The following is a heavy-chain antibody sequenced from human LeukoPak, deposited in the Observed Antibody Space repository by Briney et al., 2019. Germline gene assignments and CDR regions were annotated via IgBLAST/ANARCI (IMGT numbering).Heavy chain of an antibody. CDR1: GFTFSSYA. CDR3: AKGGGWSALYYFDY. V-gene: IGHV3-23*01. J-gene: IGHJ4*02. Sequence: GASLRLSCVASGFTFSSYAMSWVRQAPGKGLEWVSAISGSGGSTYYADSVKGRFTISRDNSKNTLYLQMNSLRAEDTAVYYCAKGGGWSALYYFDYWGQGTLVTVSS. D-gene: IGHD3-16*01. CDR2: ISGSGGST.